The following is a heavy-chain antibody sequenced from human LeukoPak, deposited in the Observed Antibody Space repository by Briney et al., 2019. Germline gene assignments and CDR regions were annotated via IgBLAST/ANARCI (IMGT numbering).Heavy chain of an antibody. CDR2: IYPGDSDT. V-gene: IGHV5-51*01. D-gene: IGHD1-20*01. J-gene: IGHJ6*03. CDR3: ARLTGTKPYYYYYMDV. CDR1: GYSFTSYW. Sequence: GESLKISCKGSGYSFTSYWIGWVRQMPGKGLEWMGIIYPGDSDTRYSPSFQGQVTISADKSISTAYLQWSSLKASDTAMYYCARLTGTKPYYYYYMDVWGKGTTVTVSS.